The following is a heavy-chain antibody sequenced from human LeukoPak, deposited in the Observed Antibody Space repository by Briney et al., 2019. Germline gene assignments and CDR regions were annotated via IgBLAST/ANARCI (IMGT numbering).Heavy chain of an antibody. CDR2: IYPSGTT. Sequence: PSETLSLTCSASGASVSSYYWTWIRQPAGKGLEWIGRIYPSGTTHYNPSLKSRVTMSVDTSKNQFSLKLTSVTAADTAVYYCADDFGDWGQGTLVTVSS. D-gene: IGHD4-17*01. CDR1: GASVSSYY. CDR3: ADDFGD. J-gene: IGHJ4*02. V-gene: IGHV4-4*07.